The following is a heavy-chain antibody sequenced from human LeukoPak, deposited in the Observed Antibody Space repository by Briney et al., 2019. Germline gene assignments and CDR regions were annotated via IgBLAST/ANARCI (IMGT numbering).Heavy chain of an antibody. Sequence: PGGSLRLSCAASGFTFSSYAMSWVRQAPGKGLEWVSAISGSGSSTYYADSVKGRFTISRDNSKNTLYLQMNSLRAEDTAVYYCATPSVTTRPPFQFDYWGQGTLVTVSS. V-gene: IGHV3-23*01. CDR1: GFTFSSYA. J-gene: IGHJ4*02. CDR3: ATPSVTTRPPFQFDY. D-gene: IGHD4-17*01. CDR2: ISGSGSST.